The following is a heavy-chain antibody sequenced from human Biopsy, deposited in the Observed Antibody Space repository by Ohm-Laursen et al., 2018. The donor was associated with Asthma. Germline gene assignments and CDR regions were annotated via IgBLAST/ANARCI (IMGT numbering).Heavy chain of an antibody. CDR3: ARAVDYSHYYGIDV. CDR1: GYTFNSAG. J-gene: IGHJ6*02. CDR2: ISVYNGNT. D-gene: IGHD3-10*01. V-gene: IGHV1-18*01. Sequence: ASVKVSCKASGYTFNSAGITWVRQAPGQGLEWMGWISVYNGNTKVAQRLQDRVTMVTDTSTSTAYMELRSLRSDDTAVYFCARAVDYSHYYGIDVWGQGTTVTVS.